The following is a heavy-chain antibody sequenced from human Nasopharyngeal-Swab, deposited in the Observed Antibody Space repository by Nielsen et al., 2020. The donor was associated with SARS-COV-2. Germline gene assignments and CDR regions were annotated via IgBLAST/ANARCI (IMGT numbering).Heavy chain of an antibody. CDR2: ISSSGSTI. V-gene: IGHV3-48*03. J-gene: IGHJ4*02. D-gene: IGHD3-3*01. Sequence: GGSLRLSCAAFGFTLSSYEMNWVRQDPGKGLEWVSYISSSGSTIYYADSVKGRFTISRDNANNSLYLQMNSLRAEDTAVYYCARDGMEWYYFDYWGQGTLVTVSS. CDR1: GFTLSSYE. CDR3: ARDGMEWYYFDY.